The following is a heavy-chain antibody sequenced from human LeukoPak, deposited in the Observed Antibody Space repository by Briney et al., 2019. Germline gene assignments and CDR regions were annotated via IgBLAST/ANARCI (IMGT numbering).Heavy chain of an antibody. CDR1: GGTFSSYA. V-gene: IGHV1-2*02. Sequence: ASVKVSCKASGGTFSSYAISWVRQAPGQGLEWMGWINPDSGVTNYAQKFQGRDTVTRDTSISTAYMELNSLTSDDTAVYYCARGWERLPLYWGQGTLVTVSS. CDR2: INPDSGVT. CDR3: ARGWERLPLY. D-gene: IGHD1-26*01. J-gene: IGHJ4*02.